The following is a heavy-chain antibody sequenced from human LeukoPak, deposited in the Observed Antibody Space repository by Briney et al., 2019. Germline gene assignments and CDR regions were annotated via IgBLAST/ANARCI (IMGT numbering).Heavy chain of an antibody. D-gene: IGHD1-26*01. CDR2: IYHSGST. Sequence: SETLSLTCAVSGGSISSNHWWSWVRQPPGKALEWIGEIYHSGSTNYNPSLKSRVTMSVDKSKNEFSLKLTSVTAADTAVYYCARGGNYIFDYWGQGTLVTVSS. V-gene: IGHV4-4*02. CDR3: ARGGNYIFDY. J-gene: IGHJ4*02. CDR1: GGSISSNHW.